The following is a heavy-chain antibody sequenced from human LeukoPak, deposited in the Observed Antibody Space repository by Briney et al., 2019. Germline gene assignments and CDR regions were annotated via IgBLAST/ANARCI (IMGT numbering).Heavy chain of an antibody. CDR3: ARLSGGSSWYGPKSYYYYMDV. J-gene: IGHJ6*03. Sequence: SETLSLTRTVSGGSISSYYWSWIRQPPGKGLEWIGYIYTSGSTNYNPSLKSRVTISVDTSKNQFSLKLSSVTAADTAVYYCARLSGGSSWYGPKSYYYYMDVWGKGTTVTVSS. V-gene: IGHV4-4*09. CDR1: GGSISSYY. D-gene: IGHD6-13*01. CDR2: IYTSGST.